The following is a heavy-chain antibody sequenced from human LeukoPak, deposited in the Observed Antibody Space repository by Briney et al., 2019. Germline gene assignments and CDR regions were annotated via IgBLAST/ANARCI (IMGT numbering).Heavy chain of an antibody. V-gene: IGHV4-4*07. CDR3: ARATGYSSSWTFDY. D-gene: IGHD6-13*01. J-gene: IGHJ4*02. Sequence: SETLSLTCTVSGGSISSYYWSWIRQAAGKGLEWIGRIYTSGSTSYNPSLKSRVTMSVDTSKNQFSLKLSSVTAADTAVYYCARATGYSSSWTFDYWGQGTLVNVSS. CDR1: GGSISSYY. CDR2: IYTSGST.